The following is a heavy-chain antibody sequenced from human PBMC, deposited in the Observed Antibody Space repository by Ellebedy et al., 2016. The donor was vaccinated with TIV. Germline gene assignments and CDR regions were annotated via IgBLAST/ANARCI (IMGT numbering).Heavy chain of an antibody. CDR3: ARDQTIEGQLVRGVRVNWFDP. Sequence: PGGSLRLSCAASGFTFSSYSMNWVRQAPGKGLEWVSSISSSSSYIYYADSVKGRFTISRDNAKNSLYLQMNSLRAEDTAVYYCARDQTIEGQLVRGVRVNWFDPWGQGTLVTVSS. CDR2: ISSSSSYI. D-gene: IGHD6-6*01. V-gene: IGHV3-21*01. CDR1: GFTFSSYS. J-gene: IGHJ5*02.